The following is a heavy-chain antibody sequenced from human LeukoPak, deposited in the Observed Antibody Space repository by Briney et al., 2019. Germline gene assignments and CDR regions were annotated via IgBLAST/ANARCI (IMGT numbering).Heavy chain of an antibody. CDR2: ISSSSDYT. Sequence: KPGGSLRLSCAASGFTFSSYEMNWVRQAPGKGLEWVSYISSSSDYTNYADSVRGRFTISRDNAKNSLYLQMNSLRDEDTAVYYCVRDPGRSSNYWGQGTLVTVSS. J-gene: IGHJ4*02. D-gene: IGHD1-26*01. CDR1: GFTFSSYE. CDR3: VRDPGRSSNY. V-gene: IGHV3-21*05.